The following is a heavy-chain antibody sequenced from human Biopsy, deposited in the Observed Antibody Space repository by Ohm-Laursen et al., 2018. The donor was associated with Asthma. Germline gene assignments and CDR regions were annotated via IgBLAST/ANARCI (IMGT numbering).Heavy chain of an antibody. D-gene: IGHD4-11*01. V-gene: IGHV1-69*01. CDR1: GGTFSNYV. CDR3: ARVLTTEEGDTCFDP. J-gene: IGHJ5*02. Sequence: SSVKVSCKASGGTFSNYVFSWVRQAPGQGLEWMGGIIPMFGTTKYTQKFQARVSITADEATSTVYMELSSLRSEDTAVYYCARVLTTEEGDTCFDPWGQGTLVTVSS. CDR2: IIPMFGTT.